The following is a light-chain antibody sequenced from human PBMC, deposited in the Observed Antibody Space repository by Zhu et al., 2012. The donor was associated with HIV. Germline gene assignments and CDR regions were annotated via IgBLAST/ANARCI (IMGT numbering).Light chain of an antibody. V-gene: IGKV1-5*03. CDR2: KAS. CDR3: QQYNSYSWT. CDR1: QSISSW. Sequence: DIQMTQSPSTLSASVGDRVTITCRASQSISSWLAWYQQKPGKAPQLLIYKASNLEGGVPSRFSGSGSGTEFTLTISSLQPDDFATYYCQQYNSYSWTFGQGTKVEIK. J-gene: IGKJ1*01.